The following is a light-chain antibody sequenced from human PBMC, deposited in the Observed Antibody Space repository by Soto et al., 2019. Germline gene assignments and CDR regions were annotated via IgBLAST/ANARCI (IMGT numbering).Light chain of an antibody. CDR1: QTIMTY. CDR2: AAS. V-gene: IGKV1-39*01. J-gene: IGKJ1*01. Sequence: DIQMTQSPSSLSASVGDEVTITCRASQTIMTYLNWYQLKPGKPPRLLIYAASSLQSGVPSRFSGSGSGTDFTLTISSLQPDDFATYYCQQYNSYPGTFGQGTKVEIK. CDR3: QQYNSYPGT.